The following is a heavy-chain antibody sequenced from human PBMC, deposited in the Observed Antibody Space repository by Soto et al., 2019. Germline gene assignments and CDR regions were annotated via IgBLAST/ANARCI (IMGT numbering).Heavy chain of an antibody. J-gene: IGHJ6*02. V-gene: IGHV1-18*01. D-gene: IGHD3-16*01. CDR3: VMVDNYVTPTPQDV. Sequence: QVQLVQSGDEVKKPGASVKVSCKASGYIFVNYGIAWVRQAPVQWLEWMGWLSPYTGNTHSATKIQGRLTMTTDTSTSTAYMDLGSLTSDDTAVYYCVMVDNYVTPTPQDVWGQGTTVTVSS. CDR2: LSPYTGNT. CDR1: GYIFVNYG.